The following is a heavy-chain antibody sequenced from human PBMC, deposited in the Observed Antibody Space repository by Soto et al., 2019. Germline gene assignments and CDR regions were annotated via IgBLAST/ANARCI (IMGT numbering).Heavy chain of an antibody. D-gene: IGHD1-1*01. CDR3: ATGTVWHDAFAI. V-gene: IGHV1-24*01. CDR2: FDPEDGET. Sequence: ASVKVSCKDSGYTLTELSMHWVRQAPGKGLEWMGGFDPEDGETIYAQKFQGRVTMTEDTSTATAYMELSSLRSEDTAVYYCATGTVWHDAFAIWGQGTMVTV. CDR1: GYTLTELS. J-gene: IGHJ3*02.